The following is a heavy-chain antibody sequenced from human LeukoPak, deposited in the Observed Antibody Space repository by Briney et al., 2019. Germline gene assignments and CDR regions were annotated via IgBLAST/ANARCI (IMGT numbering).Heavy chain of an antibody. CDR3: ARDQIRAVPGPAFDY. Sequence: GGSLRLSCAASGFTFSNYGMNWVRQAPGKGLEWVSYISSTSSPIYYEDSVKGRFTISRDNAENSLYLQMSSLTAEDTAVYYCARDQIRAVPGPAFDYWGQGTLVTVSS. D-gene: IGHD6-19*01. J-gene: IGHJ4*02. CDR1: GFTFSNYG. CDR2: ISSTSSPI. V-gene: IGHV3-48*01.